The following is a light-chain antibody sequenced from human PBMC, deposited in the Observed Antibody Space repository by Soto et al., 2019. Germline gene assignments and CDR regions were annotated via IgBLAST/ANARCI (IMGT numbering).Light chain of an antibody. V-gene: IGKV3-11*01. CDR3: QVRDVWPS. CDR2: DAS. CDR1: QSVSTP. J-gene: IGKJ1*01. Sequence: IVLTQSPVTLALSPGESAVLSCRASQSVSTPLAWYQHKPGQAPRLFIYDASKRAPGIPARFTGSGSGTDFTLTISSLEPEDIAVYYCQVRDVWPSLGQGTKVDIK.